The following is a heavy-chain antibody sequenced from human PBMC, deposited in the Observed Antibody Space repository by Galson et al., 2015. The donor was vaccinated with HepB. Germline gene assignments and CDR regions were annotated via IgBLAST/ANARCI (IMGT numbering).Heavy chain of an antibody. J-gene: IGHJ6*02. V-gene: IGHV3-21*01. CDR3: ARDHPVIYCSGGSCYEDYYYYGMDV. D-gene: IGHD2-15*01. Sequence: SLRLSCAASGFTFSSYSMNWVRQAPGKGLEWVSSISSSSSYIYYADSVKGRFTISRDNAKNSLYLQMNSLRAEDTAVYYCARDHPVIYCSGGSCYEDYYYYGMDVWGQGTTVTVSS. CDR2: ISSSSSYI. CDR1: GFTFSSYS.